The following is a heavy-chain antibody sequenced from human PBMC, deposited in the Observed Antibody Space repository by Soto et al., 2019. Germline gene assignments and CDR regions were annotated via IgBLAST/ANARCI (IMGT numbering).Heavy chain of an antibody. V-gene: IGHV4-39*01. CDR2: IYYSGST. Sequence: QLQLQESGPGLVKPSETLSLTCTVSGGSISSSSYYWGWIRQPPGKGLEWIGSIYYSGSTYYNPSLKSRVTISVDTSKNQFSLKLSSVTAADTAVCYCARHGQQLDGAYFDYWGQGTLVTVSS. CDR3: ARHGQQLDGAYFDY. J-gene: IGHJ4*02. D-gene: IGHD6-13*01. CDR1: GGSISSSSYY.